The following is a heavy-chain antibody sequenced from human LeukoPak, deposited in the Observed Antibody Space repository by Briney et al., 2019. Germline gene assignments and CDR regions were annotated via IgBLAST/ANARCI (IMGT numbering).Heavy chain of an antibody. D-gene: IGHD3-9*01. CDR2: ISSSSSYI. CDR3: ARATIFGWFDP. CDR1: GFTFSSYA. Sequence: GGSLRPSCAASGFTFSSYAMSWVRQAPGKGLEWVSSISSSSSYIYYADSVKGRFTISRDNAKNSLYLQMNSLRAEDTAVYYCARATIFGWFDPWGQGTLVTVSS. J-gene: IGHJ5*02. V-gene: IGHV3-21*01.